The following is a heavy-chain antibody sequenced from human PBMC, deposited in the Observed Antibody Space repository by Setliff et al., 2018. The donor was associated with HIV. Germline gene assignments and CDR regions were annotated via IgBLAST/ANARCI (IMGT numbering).Heavy chain of an antibody. CDR1: GIEMSDAW. D-gene: IGHD3-22*01. CDR3: ARETMYDSRGYLSHYFDY. CDR2: VKSKSNGDTS. V-gene: IGHV3-15*01. Sequence: GGSLRLSCAASGIEMSDAWMTWVRQAPGKGLEWVGRVKSKSNGDTSDFIAPVQGRFTISRDDSKNTLFLQMNNMETEDTAVYYCARETMYDSRGYLSHYFDYWGQGTPVTVSS. J-gene: IGHJ4*02.